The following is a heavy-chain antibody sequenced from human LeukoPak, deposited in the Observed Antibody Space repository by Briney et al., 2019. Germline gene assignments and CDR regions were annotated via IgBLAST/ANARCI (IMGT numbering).Heavy chain of an antibody. D-gene: IGHD3-10*01. Sequence: SETLSLTCAVYGGSFSGYYWSWIRQPPGKGLEWIGEINHSGSTNYNPSLKSRVTISVDTSKNQFSLKLSSVTAADTAVYYCARDRSYGSGGMDVWGQGTTVTVSS. V-gene: IGHV4-34*01. CDR1: GGSFSGYY. CDR3: ARDRSYGSGGMDV. J-gene: IGHJ6*02. CDR2: INHSGST.